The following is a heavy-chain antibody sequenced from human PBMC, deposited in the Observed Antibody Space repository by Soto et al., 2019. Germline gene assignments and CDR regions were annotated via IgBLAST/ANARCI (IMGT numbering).Heavy chain of an antibody. CDR1: GFTFSNAW. CDR3: TTDPLRLRFLEWWFDY. D-gene: IGHD3-3*01. V-gene: IGHV3-15*07. Sequence: EVQLVESGGGLVKPGGSLRLSCAASGFTFSNAWMNWVRQAPGKGLEWVGRIKSKTDGGTTDYAAPVKGRFTISRDDSKNTLYLQMSSLKTEDTAVYYCTTDPLRLRFLEWWFDYWGQGTLVTVSS. CDR2: IKSKTDGGTT. J-gene: IGHJ4*02.